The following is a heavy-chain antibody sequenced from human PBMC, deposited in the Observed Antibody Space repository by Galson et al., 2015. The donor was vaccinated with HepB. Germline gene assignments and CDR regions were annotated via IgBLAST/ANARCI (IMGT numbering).Heavy chain of an antibody. J-gene: IGHJ3*02. D-gene: IGHD3-22*01. CDR1: GYTFTNYW. CDR2: IYPGGSDT. CDR3: ARHDSSGYYSGDGAFDI. V-gene: IGHV5-51*01. Sequence: QSGAEVKKPGESLKISCKGSGYTFTNYWIGWVRQMPGKGLEWMGIIYPGGSDTRYSPSFQGQVTISADKSITTAYLQWSSLKASDTAMYYCARHDSSGYYSGDGAFDIWGQGTKVTVSS.